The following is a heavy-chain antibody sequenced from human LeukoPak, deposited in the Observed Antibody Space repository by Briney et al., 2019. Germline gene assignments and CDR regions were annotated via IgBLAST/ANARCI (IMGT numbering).Heavy chain of an antibody. J-gene: IGHJ4*02. CDR3: ARASNWNGVIFDY. V-gene: IGHV4-39*07. Sequence: SETLSLTCTVSGGSISSSSYYWGWIRQPPGKGLEWIGSIYYSGSTYYNPSLKSRVTISVDTSKNQFFLKLSSVTAADTAVYYCARASNWNGVIFDYWGQGTLVTVSS. D-gene: IGHD1-1*01. CDR1: GGSISSSSYY. CDR2: IYYSGST.